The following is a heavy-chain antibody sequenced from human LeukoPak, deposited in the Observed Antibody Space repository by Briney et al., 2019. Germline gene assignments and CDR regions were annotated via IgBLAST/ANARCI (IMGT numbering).Heavy chain of an antibody. CDR3: ASSFPRRDDYISNYFDY. V-gene: IGHV3-21*01. CDR2: ISSSGTYI. CDR1: GFTFSTYS. Sequence: PGGSRRLSCAASGFTFSTYSMNWVRQAPGRGLEWVSSISSSGTYIYYADSMRGRFTISRDNSKNSLYLQMNSLRAEDTAVYYCASSFPRRDDYISNYFDYWGQGTLVTVSS. J-gene: IGHJ4*02. D-gene: IGHD5-24*01.